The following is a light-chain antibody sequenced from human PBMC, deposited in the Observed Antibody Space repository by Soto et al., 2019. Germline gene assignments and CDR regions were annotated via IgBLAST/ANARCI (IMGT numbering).Light chain of an antibody. Sequence: DIQMTQSPSTLSASVGDRDTITCRASQSITIWLAWYQQKPGKAPKLLIYKASILESGVPSRFSGSGSGTEFTLSINSLQTDDSATYYCQQYRSYSWTFGPGTKVEIK. CDR1: QSITIW. J-gene: IGKJ1*01. V-gene: IGKV1-5*03. CDR2: KAS. CDR3: QQYRSYSWT.